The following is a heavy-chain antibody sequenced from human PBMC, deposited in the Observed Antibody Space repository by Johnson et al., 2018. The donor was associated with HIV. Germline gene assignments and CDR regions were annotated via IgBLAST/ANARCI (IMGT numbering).Heavy chain of an antibody. Sequence: QVQLVESGGGVVQPGRSLRLSCAASGFTFSTYTMHWVRQAPGKGLEWVTVISYDGSNKYYADSVKGRFAISRDNYKNTLYLQMNSLRAEDTAVYYCASLGGSYSLDIWGQGTMVTVSS. D-gene: IGHD1-26*01. CDR2: ISYDGSNK. J-gene: IGHJ3*02. V-gene: IGHV3-30*09. CDR1: GFTFSTYT. CDR3: ASLGGSYSLDI.